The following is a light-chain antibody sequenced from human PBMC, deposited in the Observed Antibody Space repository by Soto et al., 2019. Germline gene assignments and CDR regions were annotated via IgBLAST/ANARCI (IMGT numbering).Light chain of an antibody. CDR2: TND. Sequence: QSVLPQPPSVSWTPGQRFTIYCSGGSSNVGVNYVYWYQHFPGTAPKLLIHTNDQRPSGVPDRFSGSRSGTSASLAISGLRSEDEADYYCAAWDGSLSGRVFGGGTKVTVL. CDR3: AAWDGSLSGRV. CDR1: SSNVGVNY. V-gene: IGLV1-47*02. J-gene: IGLJ3*02.